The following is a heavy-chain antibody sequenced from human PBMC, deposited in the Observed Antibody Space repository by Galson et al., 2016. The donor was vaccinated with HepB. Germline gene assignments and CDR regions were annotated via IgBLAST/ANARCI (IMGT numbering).Heavy chain of an antibody. Sequence: TLSLTCTVSGGSISSGNYYWSWIRQPPGKGLEWIGYIYYSGTTYYNPSLKSRLSISMDTSKNQFSLKLTSVTAADTAVYYCVRWGITIFGKTIIRTDGFDIWGQGTRVTVSS. J-gene: IGHJ3*02. CDR3: VRWGITIFGKTIIRTDGFDI. CDR1: GGSISSGNYY. V-gene: IGHV4-30-4*01. CDR2: IYYSGTT. D-gene: IGHD3-3*01.